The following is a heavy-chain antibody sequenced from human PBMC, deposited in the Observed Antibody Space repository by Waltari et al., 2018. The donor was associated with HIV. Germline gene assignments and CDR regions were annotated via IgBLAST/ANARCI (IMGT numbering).Heavy chain of an antibody. CDR2: IYTSGNT. D-gene: IGHD5-12*01. CDR3: ARARVRSGYGLYYYYGMDV. CDR1: GGSISSGSSY. J-gene: IGHJ6*02. V-gene: IGHV4-61*02. Sequence: QVQLQESGPGLVKPSQTLSLTCTVSGGSISSGSSYWSWIRQPAGKGLEWIGCIYTSGNTDYNPSLKSRVTISVDTSKNQFSLKLTSVTAADTAVYYCARARVRSGYGLYYYYGMDVWGQGTTVTVSS.